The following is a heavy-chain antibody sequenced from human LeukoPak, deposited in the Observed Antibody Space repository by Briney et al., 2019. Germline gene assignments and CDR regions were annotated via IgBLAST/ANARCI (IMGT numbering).Heavy chain of an antibody. J-gene: IGHJ5*02. CDR3: AKAQQWGTPHWCDP. CDR1: GFTFSSYA. V-gene: IGHV3-23*01. CDR2: ISAGGGST. Sequence: GGSLRLSCAASGFTFSSYAMSWVRQAPGKGLEWVSAISAGGGSTYYADSVKGRFTISRDNSRNTLYLQMNSLRVEDTAVYYCAKAQQWGTPHWCDPWGQGALVTVSS. D-gene: IGHD3-16*01.